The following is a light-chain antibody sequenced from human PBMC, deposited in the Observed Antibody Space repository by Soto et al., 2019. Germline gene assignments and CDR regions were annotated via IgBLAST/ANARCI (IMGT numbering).Light chain of an antibody. CDR3: HQYGTSPFT. Sequence: IVLTQSPGTLSLSPGERATLSCRASQTVSSGSYLAWYQQKPGQAPRLLIYGASSRATGIRDRFSGSGSGTDFTLTISRLEPEDFAVYYCHQYGTSPFTFGPGTKVDIK. J-gene: IGKJ3*01. CDR1: QTVSSGSY. CDR2: GAS. V-gene: IGKV3-20*01.